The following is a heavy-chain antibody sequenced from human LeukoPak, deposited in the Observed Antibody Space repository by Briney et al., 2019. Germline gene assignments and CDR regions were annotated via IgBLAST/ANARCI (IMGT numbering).Heavy chain of an antibody. CDR2: IKQDGSEK. D-gene: IGHD1-26*01. J-gene: IGHJ4*02. Sequence: GGSMRLSCTASGFTFSSYWMSWVRQAPGKGLEWVANIKQDGSEKYYVDSVKGRFTISRDNSKNTLYLQMNSLRAEDTAVYYCARDEYSGSSYDYWGQGTLVTVSS. V-gene: IGHV3-7*03. CDR1: GFTFSSYW. CDR3: ARDEYSGSSYDY.